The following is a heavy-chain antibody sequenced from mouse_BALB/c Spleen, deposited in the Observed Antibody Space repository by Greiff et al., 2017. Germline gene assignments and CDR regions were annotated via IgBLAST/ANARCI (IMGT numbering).Heavy chain of an antibody. CDR1: GDSFTSGY. V-gene: IGHV3-8*02. Sequence: EVLLVESGPSLVAPSQTLSLTCSVSGDSFTSGYWNWIRKFPGNKLEYMGYICYSGSTYYNPSLKRRISITRDTSKNQYYLQLNSVNTDDTATYYGERTGDKSYRWDIDDWGEGTTVTVAS. D-gene: IGHD1-1*01. CDR2: ICYSGST. J-gene: IGHJ1*01. CDR3: ERTGDKSYRWDIDD.